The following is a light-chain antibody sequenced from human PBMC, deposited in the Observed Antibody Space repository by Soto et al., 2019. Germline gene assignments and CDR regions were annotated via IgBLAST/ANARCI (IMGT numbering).Light chain of an antibody. CDR3: QHYDTLPAVT. V-gene: IGKV1-33*01. CDR1: QDISTN. CDR2: DAS. J-gene: IGKJ4*01. Sequence: DIQMTQSPSSLSSSVGDRVTITCQASQDISTNLNWYQQKPGKAPNLLIYDASNLQTGVPSRFSGSGSGTDFIFTISSMQPEDFGTYYVQHYDTLPAVTFGGGTNVEIK.